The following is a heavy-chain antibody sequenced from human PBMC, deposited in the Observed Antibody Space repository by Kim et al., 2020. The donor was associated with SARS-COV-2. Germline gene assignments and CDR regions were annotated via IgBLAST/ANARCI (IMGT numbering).Heavy chain of an antibody. CDR3: ARDLGSDNWGGYYYYGMDV. V-gene: IGHV3-21*01. CDR2: ISSSSSYI. CDR1: GFTVSSYS. D-gene: IGHD7-27*01. Sequence: GGSLRLSCAASGFTVSSYSMNWVRQAPGKGLEWVSSISSSSSYIYYADSLKGLFTISRDNAKNSLYLQMNSLRAEDTAVYYCARDLGSDNWGGYYYYGMDVWGKGTTVTVSS. J-gene: IGHJ6*04.